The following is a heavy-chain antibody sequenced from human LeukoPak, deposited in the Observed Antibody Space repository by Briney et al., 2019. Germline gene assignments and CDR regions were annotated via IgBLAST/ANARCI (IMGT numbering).Heavy chain of an antibody. CDR3: ARGRANPYYYDSSGFYFDY. V-gene: IGHV4-34*01. D-gene: IGHD3-22*01. J-gene: IGHJ4*02. CDR2: INHSGST. Sequence: SETLSPTCAVYGGSFSGYYWSWIRQPPGKGLEWIGEINHSGSTNYNPSLKSRVTISVDTSKNQFSLKLSSVTAADTAVYYCARGRANPYYYDSSGFYFDYWGQGTLVTVSS. CDR1: GGSFSGYY.